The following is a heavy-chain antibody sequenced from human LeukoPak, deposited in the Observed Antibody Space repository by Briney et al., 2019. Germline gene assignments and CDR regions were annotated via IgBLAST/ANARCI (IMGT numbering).Heavy chain of an antibody. CDR1: GYTFTSYG. D-gene: IGHD6-19*01. CDR3: ARDGSGGGGYFDY. Sequence: ASVKVSCKTSGYTFTSYGVSWVRQAPGQGLESMGWIGTHNGNTNYAQKFQGRVIMTTDTSTSTAYMELMSLRSDDTAVFYCARDGSGGGGYFDYWGQGTLVIVSS. CDR2: IGTHNGNT. V-gene: IGHV1-18*01. J-gene: IGHJ4*02.